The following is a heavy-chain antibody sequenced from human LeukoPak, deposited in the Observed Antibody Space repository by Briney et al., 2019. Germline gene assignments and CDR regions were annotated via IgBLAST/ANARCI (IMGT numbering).Heavy chain of an antibody. J-gene: IGHJ5*02. D-gene: IGHD6-19*01. V-gene: IGHV4-59*12. CDR1: GGSISSYY. CDR2: IYYSGST. CDR3: VTGYSSGWYPRGWFDP. Sequence: SETLSLTCTVSGGSISSYYWSWIRQPPGKGLEWIGYIYYSGSTNYNPSLKSRVTISVDTSKNQFSLKLSSVTAADTAVYYCVTGYSSGWYPRGWFDPWGQGTLVTVSS.